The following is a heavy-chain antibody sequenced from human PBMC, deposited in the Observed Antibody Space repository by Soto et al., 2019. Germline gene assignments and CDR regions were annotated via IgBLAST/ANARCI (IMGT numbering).Heavy chain of an antibody. V-gene: IGHV1-18*01. D-gene: IGHD1-26*01. Sequence: ASVKVSCKASGYTFTSYGISWVRQAPGQGLEWMGWISAYNGNTNYAQKLQGRVTMTTDTSTSTAYMELRSLRSDGAAVYYCARVQSVWEEFDYWGQGTLVTVSS. CDR3: ARVQSVWEEFDY. CDR1: GYTFTSYG. CDR2: ISAYNGNT. J-gene: IGHJ4*02.